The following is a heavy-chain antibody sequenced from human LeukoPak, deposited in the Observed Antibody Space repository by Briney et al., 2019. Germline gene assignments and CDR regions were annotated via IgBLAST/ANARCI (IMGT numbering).Heavy chain of an antibody. CDR3: ARPLSPYSSSWFFDY. J-gene: IGHJ4*02. Sequence: PGRSLRLFCAASGFTFSSYAMHWVRQAPGKGLEWVAVISYDGSNKYYADSVKGRFTISRDNSKNTLYLQMNSLRAEDTAVYYCARPLSPYSSSWFFDYWGQGTLVTVSS. V-gene: IGHV3-30*01. CDR1: GFTFSSYA. CDR2: ISYDGSNK. D-gene: IGHD6-13*01.